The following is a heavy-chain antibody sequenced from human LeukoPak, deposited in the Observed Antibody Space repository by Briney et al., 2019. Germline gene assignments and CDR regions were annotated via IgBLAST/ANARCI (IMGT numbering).Heavy chain of an antibody. D-gene: IGHD3-22*01. V-gene: IGHV3-23*01. J-gene: IGHJ4*02. Sequence: GGSLRLSCAASGFTFSSYAMSWVRQAPGKGLEWVSAISGSGGSTYYADSVKGRFTISRDNSKNTLYLQMNSLRAEDTAVYYCAKVLLSTMIVVVRYYFDYWGQGTLVTVSS. CDR2: ISGSGGST. CDR3: AKVLLSTMIVVVRYYFDY. CDR1: GFTFSSYA.